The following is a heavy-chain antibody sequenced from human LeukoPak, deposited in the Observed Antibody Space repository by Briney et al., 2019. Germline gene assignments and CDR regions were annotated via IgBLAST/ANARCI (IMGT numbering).Heavy chain of an antibody. CDR3: VRDNPRCCGVVPVNIDDF. D-gene: IGHD2-15*01. CDR1: GFTLSTDS. Sequence: GGSLRLSCAASGFTLSTDSMNWVRQAPGKGLERISYISYDSAVKYYADSVRGRFTISRDNAKNSLSLQMHSLRAEDTAVYYCVRDNPRCCGVVPVNIDDFWGRGTLVTVSS. J-gene: IGHJ4*02. CDR2: ISYDSAVK. V-gene: IGHV3-48*01.